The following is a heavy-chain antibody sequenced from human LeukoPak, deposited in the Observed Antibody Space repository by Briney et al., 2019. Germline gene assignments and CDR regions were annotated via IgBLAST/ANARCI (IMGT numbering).Heavy chain of an antibody. J-gene: IGHJ1*01. D-gene: IGHD2-15*01. V-gene: IGHV4-34*01. CDR3: ARGFCRGESCYSGEYFQH. CDR1: GESLNDYY. CDR2: ITHNGST. Sequence: PSETLSLTCGVHGESLNDYYWSWIRQSPGKGLEWIGEITHNGSTTFNPSLESRLTISVDTSKNQFSLKLTSVTAAGASVYFCARGFCRGESCYSGEYFQHWGQGTLVTVSS.